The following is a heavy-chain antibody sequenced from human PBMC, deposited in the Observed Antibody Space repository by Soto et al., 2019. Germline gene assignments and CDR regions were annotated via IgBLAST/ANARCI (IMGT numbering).Heavy chain of an antibody. Sequence: GGSLRLSCAASGFTFSSYEMNWVRQAPGKGLEWISYISSSGSTIYYADSVKGRFTISRDNAKNSLYLQMNSLRAEDTAAYYCARRYCSSTSCLIDYWGQGTLVTVSS. CDR1: GFTFSSYE. CDR2: ISSSGSTI. J-gene: IGHJ4*02. V-gene: IGHV3-48*03. D-gene: IGHD2-2*01. CDR3: ARRYCSSTSCLIDY.